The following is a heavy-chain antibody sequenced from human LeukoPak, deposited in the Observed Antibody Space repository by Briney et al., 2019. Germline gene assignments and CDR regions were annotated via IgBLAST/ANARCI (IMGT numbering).Heavy chain of an antibody. CDR2: IKQDGSEK. CDR3: AREGPQDDFWSGINYYYYYYMDV. J-gene: IGHJ6*03. Sequence: GGSLRLSCAASGFTFSSYWMSWVRQAPGKGLEWVANIKQDGSEKYYVDSAKGRFTISRDNAKNSLYLQMNSLRAEDTAVYYCAREGPQDDFWSGINYYYYYYMDVWGKGTTVTVSS. D-gene: IGHD3-3*01. V-gene: IGHV3-7*01. CDR1: GFTFSSYW.